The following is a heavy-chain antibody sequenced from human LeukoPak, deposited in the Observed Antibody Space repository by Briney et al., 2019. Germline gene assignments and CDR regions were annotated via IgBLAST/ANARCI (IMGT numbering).Heavy chain of an antibody. CDR2: INHRGSN. CDR3: ARSVVTIIDY. Sequence: PSETLSLTCAVYGGSFSGDYWSWIRQAPGKGLEWIGEINHRGSNNYNPSLKSRVTISVDTSKNQFSLKLSSVTAADTAVYYCARSVVTIIDYWGQGTLVTVSS. J-gene: IGHJ4*02. V-gene: IGHV4-34*01. CDR1: GGSFSGDY. D-gene: IGHD3-3*01.